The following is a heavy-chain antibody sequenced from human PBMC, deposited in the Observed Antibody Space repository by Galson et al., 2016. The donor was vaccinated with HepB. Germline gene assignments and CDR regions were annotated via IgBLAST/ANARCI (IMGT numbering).Heavy chain of an antibody. J-gene: IGHJ4*02. CDR2: VGYNGDT. CDR3: SREWSSFEF. V-gene: IGHV4-59*01. D-gene: IGHD2-15*01. Sequence: TLSLTCTVAGGSINNYYWHWTRQPPGKGLEWVGFVGYNGDTRYNPSLRGRITISLDTPKNQFSLKLNSLTSADTAVYYCSREWSSFEFWGQGILVTASS. CDR1: GGSINNYY.